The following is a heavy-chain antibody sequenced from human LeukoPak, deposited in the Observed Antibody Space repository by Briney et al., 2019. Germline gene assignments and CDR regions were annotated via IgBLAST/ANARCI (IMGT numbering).Heavy chain of an antibody. V-gene: IGHV3-23*01. CDR1: GFTFSTYS. CDR3: AKDVAPDSGWDLDY. D-gene: IGHD6-19*01. CDR2: IYNSGAKI. J-gene: IGHJ4*02. Sequence: GGSLRLSCAVSGFTFSTYSMTWVRQGPGKGLEWVSSIYNSGAKIFYADSVKGRFTISRDNSKNMLYLQMNSLRVEDTAVYYCAKDVAPDSGWDLDYWGQGTLVTVSS.